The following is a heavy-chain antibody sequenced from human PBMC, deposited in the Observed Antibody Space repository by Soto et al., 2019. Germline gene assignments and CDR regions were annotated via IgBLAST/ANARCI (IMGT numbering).Heavy chain of an antibody. D-gene: IGHD3-10*01. V-gene: IGHV3-15*07. CDR1: GFTFSNAW. Sequence: EVQLVESGGGLVKPGGSLRLSCAASGFTFSNAWMNWVRQAPGKGLEWVGRIKSKTDGGTTDYAAPVKGRFTISRDDSKNTLYLQMNSLKTEDTAVYYCTTETFTMVRGVDDRRPDYWGQGTLVTVSS. CDR3: TTETFTMVRGVDDRRPDY. CDR2: IKSKTDGGTT. J-gene: IGHJ4*02.